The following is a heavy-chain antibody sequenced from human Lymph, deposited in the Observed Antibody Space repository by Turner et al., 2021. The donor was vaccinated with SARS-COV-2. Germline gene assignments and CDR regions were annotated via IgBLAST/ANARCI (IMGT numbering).Heavy chain of an antibody. CDR2: ISVYNGNT. Sequence: QVQLVQSGAVVKKPGASVKVSCKASGYTFTSYGISWLRQAPGQGLEWMGWISVYNGNTNYAQKLQGRVTMTTDTSTSTAYMELRSLRSDDTAVYYCARFTASIEVTGRYFDYWGQGTLVTVSS. CDR1: GYTFTSYG. D-gene: IGHD6-19*01. V-gene: IGHV1-18*01. J-gene: IGHJ4*02. CDR3: ARFTASIEVTGRYFDY.